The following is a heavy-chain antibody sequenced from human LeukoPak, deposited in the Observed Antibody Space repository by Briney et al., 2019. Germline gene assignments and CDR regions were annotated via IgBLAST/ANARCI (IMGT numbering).Heavy chain of an antibody. J-gene: IGHJ5*02. CDR3: ARDNVVPAANWFDP. CDR2: IYYSGST. CDR1: GGSISSYY. Sequence: PSETLSLTCTVSGGSISSYYWSWIRQPPGKGLEWIGYIYYSGSTNYNSSLKSRVTISVDTSKNQFSLKLSSVTAADTAVYYCARDNVVPAANWFDPWGQGTLVTVSS. D-gene: IGHD2-2*01. V-gene: IGHV4-59*01.